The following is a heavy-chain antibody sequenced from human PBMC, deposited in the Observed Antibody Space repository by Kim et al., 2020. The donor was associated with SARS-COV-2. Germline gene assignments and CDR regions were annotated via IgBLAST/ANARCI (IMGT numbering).Heavy chain of an antibody. D-gene: IGHD2-21*02. J-gene: IGHJ4*01. CDR2: ISSNGGST. Sequence: GGSLRLSCAASGFTFSSYAMHWVRQAPGKGLEYVSAISSNGGSTYYANSVKGRFTISRDNSKNTLYLQMGSLRAEDMAVYYCARSPPGVMTQYYFDYWG. CDR3: ARSPPGVMTQYYFDY. V-gene: IGHV3-64*01. CDR1: GFTFSSYA.